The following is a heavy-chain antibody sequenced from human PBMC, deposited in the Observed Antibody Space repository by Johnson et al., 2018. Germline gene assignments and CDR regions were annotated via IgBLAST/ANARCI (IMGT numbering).Heavy chain of an antibody. Sequence: QVQLVQSGGGVVQPGRSLRLSCAASGFTFSSYAMHWVRQAPGKGLEWVAVISYDGSNKYYADSVKGRFTISRDNSKNTLYLQLNSLRAEDTAVYYWARDHSRLDGFYYYYMEVWGKGTTVTVSS. CDR3: ARDHSRLDGFYYYYMEV. CDR2: ISYDGSNK. CDR1: GFTFSSYA. J-gene: IGHJ6*03. V-gene: IGHV3-30-3*01. D-gene: IGHD6-19*01.